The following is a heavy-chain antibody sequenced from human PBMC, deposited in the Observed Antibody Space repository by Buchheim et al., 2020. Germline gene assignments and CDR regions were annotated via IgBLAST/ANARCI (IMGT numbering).Heavy chain of an antibody. V-gene: IGHV1-3*01. CDR2: INAGNGNT. CDR1: GYTFTSYA. CDR3: ARAPITMIVVVQTWEWFDP. D-gene: IGHD3-22*01. Sequence: QVQLVQSGAEVKKPGASVKVSCKASGYTFTSYAMHWVRQAPGQRLEWMGWINAGNGNTKYSQKFQGRVTITRDTSASTAYMELSSLRSEDTAVYYCARAPITMIVVVQTWEWFDPWGQGTL. J-gene: IGHJ5*02.